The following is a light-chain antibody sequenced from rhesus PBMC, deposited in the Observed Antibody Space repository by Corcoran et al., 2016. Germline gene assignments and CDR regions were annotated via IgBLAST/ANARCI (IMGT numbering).Light chain of an antibody. V-gene: IGKV3-17*02. CDR3: QQESNWVS. J-gene: IGKJ2*01. CDR2: DAS. CDR1: QSVRSR. Sequence: EIVMTQSPATLSLSPGERATLSCRASQSVRSRLAWYQQKPGQAPRLLIYDASSRVTGIPDRFSGRGSGTDVTLTISSLEPEDVAVYFCQQESNWVSCGQGTKVEIK.